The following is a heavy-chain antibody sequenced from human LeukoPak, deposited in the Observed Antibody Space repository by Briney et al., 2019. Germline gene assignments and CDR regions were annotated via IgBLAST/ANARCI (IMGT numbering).Heavy chain of an antibody. J-gene: IGHJ5*02. CDR3: AKTNGDFRPVEP. V-gene: IGHV3-30*02. Sequence: PGGSLRLSCVAYGLTFSNYGMHWVRQAPGRGLEWVAFIRSDGIDKYYTDSVKCRFTISRDNSKNTLYLQINSLRAEDTALYYCAKTNGDFRPVEPWGQGTLVIVSS. CDR1: GLTFSNYG. D-gene: IGHD2-21*02. CDR2: IRSDGIDK.